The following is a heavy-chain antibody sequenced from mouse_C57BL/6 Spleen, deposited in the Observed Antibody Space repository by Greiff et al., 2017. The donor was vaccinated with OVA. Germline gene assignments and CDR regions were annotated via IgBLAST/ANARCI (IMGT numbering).Heavy chain of an antibody. CDR1: GFTFSSYA. J-gene: IGHJ4*01. Sequence: EVQGVESGDGLVKPGGSLKLSCAASGFTFSSYAMSWVRQTPEKSLEWVAYISSGGDYIDYADTVKGRFTISRDKARNTLYLQMSSLKSEDTAMYYCTRSFPYALDYWGQGTSVTVSS. CDR2: ISSGGDYI. CDR3: TRSFPYALDY. V-gene: IGHV5-9-1*02.